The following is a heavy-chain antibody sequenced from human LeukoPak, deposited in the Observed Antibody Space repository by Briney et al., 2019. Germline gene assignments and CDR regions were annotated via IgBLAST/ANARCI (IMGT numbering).Heavy chain of an antibody. CDR2: INSGGSST. V-gene: IGHV3-74*01. CDR1: GFTFSSYW. CDR3: ARGVTMATISPYDY. Sequence: SGGSLRLSCAASGFTFSSYWMHWVRQAPGKGLVWVSRINSGGSSTNYADSVKGRFTISRDNAENTLYLQMNSLRAEDTAVNYCARGVTMATISPYDYWGQGTLVTVSS. J-gene: IGHJ4*02. D-gene: IGHD5-24*01.